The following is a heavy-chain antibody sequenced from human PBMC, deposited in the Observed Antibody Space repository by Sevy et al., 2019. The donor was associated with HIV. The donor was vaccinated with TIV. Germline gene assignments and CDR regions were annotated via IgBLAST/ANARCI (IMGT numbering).Heavy chain of an antibody. CDR3: ARDLEQQKRYYYYGMDV. J-gene: IGHJ6*02. CDR1: GYTFTSYG. D-gene: IGHD1-1*01. Sequence: ASVKVSCKASGYTFTSYGISWVRQAHGQGLEWMGWISVYNGNTNYAQKLQGRVTMTTDTSTSTAYMELRSLRSDDTAVYYCARDLEQQKRYYYYGMDVWGQGTTVTVSS. V-gene: IGHV1-18*01. CDR2: ISVYNGNT.